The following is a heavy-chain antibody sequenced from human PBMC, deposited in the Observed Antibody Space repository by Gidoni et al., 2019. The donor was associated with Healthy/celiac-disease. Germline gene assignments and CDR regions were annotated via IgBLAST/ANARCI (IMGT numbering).Heavy chain of an antibody. Sequence: QVQLVQSGADVKKPGASVKCSCKASGYTCTSYAMHWVRQAPGQRLEWMGWINAGNGNTKYSQKFQGRVTITRDTSASTAYMELSSLRSEDTAVYYCARMEWELPFDYWGQGTLVTVSS. V-gene: IGHV1-3*01. J-gene: IGHJ4*02. CDR3: ARMEWELPFDY. D-gene: IGHD1-26*01. CDR1: GYTCTSYA. CDR2: INAGNGNT.